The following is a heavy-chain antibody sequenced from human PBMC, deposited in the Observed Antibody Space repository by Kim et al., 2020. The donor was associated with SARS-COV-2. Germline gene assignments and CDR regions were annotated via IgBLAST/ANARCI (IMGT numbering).Heavy chain of an antibody. D-gene: IGHD2-2*01. Sequence: ASVKVSCKASGYTFTSYAMHWVRQAPGQRLEWMGWINAGNGNTKYSQKFQGRVTITRDTSASTAYMELSSLRSEDTAVYYCARGDIVVVPVNYYGMDVWGQGTTVTVSS. CDR3: ARGDIVVVPVNYYGMDV. CDR2: INAGNGNT. J-gene: IGHJ6*02. CDR1: GYTFTSYA. V-gene: IGHV1-3*01.